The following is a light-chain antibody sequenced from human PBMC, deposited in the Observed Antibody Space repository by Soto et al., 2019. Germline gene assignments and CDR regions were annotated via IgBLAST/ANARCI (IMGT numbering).Light chain of an antibody. CDR2: RAS. V-gene: IGKV3-15*01. CDR1: QSISSN. J-gene: IGKJ1*01. CDR3: HQYENWPQT. Sequence: EIVMTQSPATLSVSPGERATLSCRASQSISSNLAWYQQKLGQAPRLLIYRASTRATGIPARFSGSGSGTEFTDKISSLQPEDFALYYCHQYENWPQTFAQGTKVDIK.